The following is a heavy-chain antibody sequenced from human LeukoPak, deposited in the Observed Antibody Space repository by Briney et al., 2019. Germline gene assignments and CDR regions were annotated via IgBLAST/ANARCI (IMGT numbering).Heavy chain of an antibody. D-gene: IGHD3-22*01. CDR3: AKSPRAITMIVVVDY. CDR2: ISYDGSNK. Sequence: GGSLRLSCAASGFTFSSYAMHWVRQAPGKGLEWVAVISYDGSNKYYADSVKGRFTISRDNSKNTLYLQMNSLRAEDTAVYYCAKSPRAITMIVVVDYWGQGTLVTVSS. V-gene: IGHV3-30-3*02. J-gene: IGHJ4*02. CDR1: GFTFSSYA.